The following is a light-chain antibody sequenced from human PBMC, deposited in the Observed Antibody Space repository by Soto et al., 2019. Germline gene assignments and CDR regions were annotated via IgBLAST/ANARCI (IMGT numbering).Light chain of an antibody. CDR3: QSSENSRTCFHV. J-gene: IGLJ1*01. V-gene: IGLV1-40*01. Sequence: AVLTQPPSVSGARGQRVTMSWSGSSSDIGAGFDVHWYQHLPGTAPKLLIYGYTNRPSGVLGRFSGSKSGTSASLVISGLQADDEADYSCQSSENSRTCFHVPGTGTKVTAL. CDR1: SSDIGAGFD. CDR2: GYT.